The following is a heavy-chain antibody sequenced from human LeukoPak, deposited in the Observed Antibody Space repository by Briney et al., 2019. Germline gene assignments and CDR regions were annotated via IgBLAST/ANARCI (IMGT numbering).Heavy chain of an antibody. CDR1: GFTFSSYS. V-gene: IGHV3-21*04. D-gene: IGHD1-26*01. Sequence: GGSLRLSCAASGFTFSSYSMNWVRQAPGKGLEWVSSISSSSDYIFYADSVKGRFSISRDNAKNSLYLQMHSLRAEDTALYYCARVRVVWDLDDAFDIWGRGTMVTVSS. CDR2: ISSSSDYI. J-gene: IGHJ3*02. CDR3: ARVRVVWDLDDAFDI.